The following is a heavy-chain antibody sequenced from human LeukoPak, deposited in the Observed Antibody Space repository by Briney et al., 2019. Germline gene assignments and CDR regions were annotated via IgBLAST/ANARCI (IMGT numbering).Heavy chain of an antibody. Sequence: PGGSLRLSCAASGFTFSSYSMNWVRQAPGKGLEWVSYISSSSTIYYADSVKGRFTISRDNAKNSLYLQMNSLRAEDTAVYYCAKEKVVVTAILDYWGQGTLVTVSS. CDR2: ISSSSTI. D-gene: IGHD2-21*02. CDR3: AKEKVVVTAILDY. J-gene: IGHJ4*02. CDR1: GFTFSSYS. V-gene: IGHV3-48*04.